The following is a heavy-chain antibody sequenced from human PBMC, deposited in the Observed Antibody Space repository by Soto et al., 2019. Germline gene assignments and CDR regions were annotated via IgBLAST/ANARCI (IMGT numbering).Heavy chain of an antibody. J-gene: IGHJ5*02. D-gene: IGHD2-15*01. CDR2: IFSNDEK. CDR1: GFSLSNAGMG. Sequence: QVTLKESGPVLVKPTETLTLTCTVSGFSLSNAGMGVSWIRQPPGKALEWLAHIFSNDEKRFSTSLKNRLTISKDTSHRQVVLIMTNMDPVDTATYYCAQTEDGGRSRTPAGWFDAWGQGTRVTVSS. CDR3: AQTEDGGRSRTPAGWFDA. V-gene: IGHV2-26*01.